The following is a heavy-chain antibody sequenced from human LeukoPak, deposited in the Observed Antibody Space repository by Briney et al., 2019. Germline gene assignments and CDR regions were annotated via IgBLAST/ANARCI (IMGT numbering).Heavy chain of an antibody. CDR3: AREAYGSGSPRSCFDY. D-gene: IGHD3-10*01. J-gene: IGHJ4*02. CDR2: IKQDGSEK. CDR1: GFTFSSYW. V-gene: IGHV3-7*01. Sequence: GGSLRLSCAASGFTFSSYWMSWVRQAPGKGLEWVANIKQDGSEKYYVDSVKGRFTISRDNAKNSLYLQMNSLRAEDTAVYYCAREAYGSGSPRSCFDYWGQGTLVTVSS.